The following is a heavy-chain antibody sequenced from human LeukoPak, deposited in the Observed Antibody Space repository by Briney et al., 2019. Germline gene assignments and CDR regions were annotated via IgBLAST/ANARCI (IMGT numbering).Heavy chain of an antibody. J-gene: IGHJ4*02. CDR1: GYTFTGYY. CDR2: INPNSGGT. D-gene: IGHD6-19*01. Sequence: ASVKVSCKASGYTFTGYYMHWVRQAPGQGLEWMGWINPNSGGTNYAQKFQGWVTMTRETSISTAYMELSRLRSDDTAVYYCARDSTGPFAYWGQGTLVTVSS. V-gene: IGHV1-2*04. CDR3: ARDSTGPFAY.